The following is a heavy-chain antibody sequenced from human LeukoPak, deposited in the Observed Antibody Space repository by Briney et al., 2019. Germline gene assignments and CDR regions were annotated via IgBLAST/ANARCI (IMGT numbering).Heavy chain of an antibody. D-gene: IGHD1-7*01. CDR2: ISAYNGNT. CDR3: ARDVDGRCNWNYGTSY. V-gene: IGHV1-18*01. CDR1: GYTSTSYG. Sequence: ASVKVSCKASGYTSTSYGISWVRQAPGQGLEWMGWISAYNGNTNYAQKLQGRVTMTTDTSTSTAYMELRSLRSDDTAVYYCARDVDGRCNWNYGTSYWGQGTLVTVSS. J-gene: IGHJ4*02.